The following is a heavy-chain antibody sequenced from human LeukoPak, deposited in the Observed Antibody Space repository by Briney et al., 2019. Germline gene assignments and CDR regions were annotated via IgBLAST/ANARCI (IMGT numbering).Heavy chain of an antibody. Sequence: SETLSLTCAVYGGSFSGYYWSWIRQPPGKGLEWIGEINHSGSTNYNPSLKSRVTISVDTSKNQFSLKLSSVTAADTAVYYCARGAWLSDYWGQGTLVTVSS. CDR1: GGSFSGYY. J-gene: IGHJ4*02. V-gene: IGHV4-34*01. D-gene: IGHD3-22*01. CDR3: ARGAWLSDY. CDR2: INHSGST.